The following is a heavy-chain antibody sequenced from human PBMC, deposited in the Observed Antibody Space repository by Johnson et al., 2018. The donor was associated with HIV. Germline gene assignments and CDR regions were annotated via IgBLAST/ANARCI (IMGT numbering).Heavy chain of an antibody. CDR2: ISYDGSNK. J-gene: IGHJ3*02. Sequence: QVQLVESGGGVVQPGRSLRLSCAASGFTFSSYAMHWVRQAPGKGLEWVAFISYDGSNKYYADSVKGRFTISRDNSKNTLYLQMNSLRAEDTAVYHCAKDRGSSLEAFDIWVQGTMVTVSS. D-gene: IGHD1-26*01. CDR3: AKDRGSSLEAFDI. V-gene: IGHV3-30*04. CDR1: GFTFSSYA.